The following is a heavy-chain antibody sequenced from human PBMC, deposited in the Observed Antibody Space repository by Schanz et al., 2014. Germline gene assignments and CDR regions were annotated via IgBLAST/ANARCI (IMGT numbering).Heavy chain of an antibody. Sequence: QVLLVQSGAEVKKPGASVKVSCKASGYRFIGYYVHWVRQATGQGLEWMGWMNPNSGNTGYAQKFQGRVTMTRNTSISTAYMELSSLRSEDTAVYYCARLGTGMAVAGSVIDAYYYYMDVWGEGTTVTVSS. CDR1: GYRFIGYY. CDR2: MNPNSGNT. D-gene: IGHD6-19*01. V-gene: IGHV1-8*02. CDR3: ARLGTGMAVAGSVIDAYYYYMDV. J-gene: IGHJ6*03.